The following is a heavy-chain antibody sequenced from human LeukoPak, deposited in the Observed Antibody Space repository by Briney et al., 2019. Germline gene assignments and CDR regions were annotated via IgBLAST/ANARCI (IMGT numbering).Heavy chain of an antibody. CDR1: GGSISSGGYS. Sequence: ASETLSLTCAVSGGSISSGGYSWSWLRQPPGKGLEWIGYIYHSGSTYYNPSLKSRVTISVDRSKNQFSPKLSSVTAADTAVYYCARVVPDYYYGMDVWGQGTTVTVSS. J-gene: IGHJ6*02. D-gene: IGHD2-2*01. CDR2: IYHSGST. V-gene: IGHV4-30-2*01. CDR3: ARVVPDYYYGMDV.